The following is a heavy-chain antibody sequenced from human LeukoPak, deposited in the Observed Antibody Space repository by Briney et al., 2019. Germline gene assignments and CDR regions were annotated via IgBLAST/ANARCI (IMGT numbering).Heavy chain of an antibody. J-gene: IGHJ4*02. V-gene: IGHV3-33*01. Sequence: AGGSLRLSCAASGFTFSSYGMHWVRQAPGKGLEWVAVIWYDGSNKYYADSVKGRFTISRDNSKDTLCLQMNSLRAEDTAVYYCARDSYYYDTEGYFDYWGQGTLVTVSS. CDR1: GFTFSSYG. D-gene: IGHD3-22*01. CDR3: ARDSYYYDTEGYFDY. CDR2: IWYDGSNK.